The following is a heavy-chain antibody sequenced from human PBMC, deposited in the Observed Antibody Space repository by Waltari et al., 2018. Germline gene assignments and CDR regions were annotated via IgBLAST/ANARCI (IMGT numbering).Heavy chain of an antibody. V-gene: IGHV4-39*01. CDR2: ISYNGAT. CDR1: GGSITTNRHY. D-gene: IGHD5-12*01. J-gene: IGHJ3*01. Sequence: QLQLQESGPGLVKPSETLALTCSVSGGSITTNRHYWGWIRQPPGQGLEWIGAISYNGATDSSPSLRGRLTLSRDTAMNQLSLKLGSVTAADTAVYYCATYIGASVGTAAFDVWGQGTMVTVSS. CDR3: ATYIGASVGTAAFDV.